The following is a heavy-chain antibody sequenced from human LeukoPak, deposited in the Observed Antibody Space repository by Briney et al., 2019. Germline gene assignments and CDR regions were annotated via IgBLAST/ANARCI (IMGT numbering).Heavy chain of an antibody. D-gene: IGHD3-16*01. J-gene: IGHJ4*02. CDR1: GGSISSYY. V-gene: IGHV4-59*01. CDR3: ARVLGTGDFDY. Sequence: SETLSLTCTVSGGSISSYYWSWVRQPPGKGLEWIGYIYYSGSTNYNPSLKSRVTISVDTSKNQFSLKLSSVTAADTAVYYCARVLGTGDFDYWGQGTLVTVSS. CDR2: IYYSGST.